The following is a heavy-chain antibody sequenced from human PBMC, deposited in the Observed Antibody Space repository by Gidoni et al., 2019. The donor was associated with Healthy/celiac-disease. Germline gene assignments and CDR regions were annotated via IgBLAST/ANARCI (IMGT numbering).Heavy chain of an antibody. V-gene: IGHV6-1*01. J-gene: IGHJ6*03. Sequence: QVQLQPSGPGLVKPSQTISLTCATSGDRASCNRSARNWIRQSRSRGLECLGRTYYRSKWYNDYAVSEKSRITINPDTSKNQFSLQLNSVTPEDTAVYYCARGRTWVAVAGNSYYYMDVWGKGTTVTVSS. CDR1: GDRASCNRSA. CDR3: ARGRTWVAVAGNSYYYMDV. D-gene: IGHD6-19*01. CDR2: TYYRSKWYN.